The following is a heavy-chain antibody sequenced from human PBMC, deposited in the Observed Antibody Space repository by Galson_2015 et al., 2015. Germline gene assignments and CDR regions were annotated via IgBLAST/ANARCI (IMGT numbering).Heavy chain of an antibody. Sequence: SVKVSCKASGYTFTSYGISWVPQAPGQGLEWMGWISAYNGNTNYAQKLQGRVTMTTDTSTSTAYMELRSLRSDDTAVYYCARAGNYYDSSGYSGYWGQGTLVTVSS. V-gene: IGHV1-18*01. D-gene: IGHD3-22*01. J-gene: IGHJ4*02. CDR3: ARAGNYYDSSGYSGY. CDR2: ISAYNGNT. CDR1: GYTFTSYG.